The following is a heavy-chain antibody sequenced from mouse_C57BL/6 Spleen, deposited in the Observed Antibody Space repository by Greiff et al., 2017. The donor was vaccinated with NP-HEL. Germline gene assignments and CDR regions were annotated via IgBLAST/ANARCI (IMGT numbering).Heavy chain of an antibody. CDR1: GYTFTSYW. V-gene: IGHV1-64*01. CDR3: ARSVVANYWYFDV. D-gene: IGHD1-1*01. Sequence: QVQLQQPGAELVKPGASVKLSCKASGYTFTSYWMHWVKQRPGQGLEWIGMIHPNSGSTNYNEKFKSKATLTVDKSSSTAYMQLSSLTSEDSAVYYCARSVVANYWYFDVWGTGTTVTVSS. CDR2: IHPNSGST. J-gene: IGHJ1*03.